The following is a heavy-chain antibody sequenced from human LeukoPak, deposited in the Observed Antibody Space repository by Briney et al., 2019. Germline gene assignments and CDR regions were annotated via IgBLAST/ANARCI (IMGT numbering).Heavy chain of an antibody. V-gene: IGHV3-30*18. CDR1: GFTFSSYG. Sequence: PGGSLRLSCAASGFTFSSYGMHWVRQAPGKGLEWVAVISYDGSNKYYADSVKGRFAISRDNSKNTLYLQMNSLRAEDTAVYYCAKDRWLQLRYFDYWGQGTLVTVSS. CDR3: AKDRWLQLRYFDY. D-gene: IGHD5-24*01. CDR2: ISYDGSNK. J-gene: IGHJ4*02.